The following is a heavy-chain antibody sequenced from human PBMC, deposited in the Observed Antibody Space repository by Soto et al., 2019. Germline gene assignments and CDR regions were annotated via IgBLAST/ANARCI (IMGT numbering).Heavy chain of an antibody. Sequence: EAQLLESGGGLVQPGGSLRLSCAASGFTFSSYGMSWVRQAPGKGLEWVSGITSSGSSTYYADSVKGRFTISRDNSKNTRYLQMNSLTAEDTAVYYCAKERSSGWYPPWGQGTLVTVSS. V-gene: IGHV3-23*01. D-gene: IGHD6-19*01. CDR2: ITSSGSST. CDR3: AKERSSGWYPP. CDR1: GFTFSSYG. J-gene: IGHJ5*02.